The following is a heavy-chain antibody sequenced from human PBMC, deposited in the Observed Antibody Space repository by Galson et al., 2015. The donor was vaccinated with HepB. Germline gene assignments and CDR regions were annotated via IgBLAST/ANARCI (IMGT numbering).Heavy chain of an antibody. CDR2: IYPGDSDT. CDR3: ARHGTAVAGTGFSDYYGMDV. D-gene: IGHD6-19*01. Sequence: QSGAEVKKPGESLKISCKGSGYSFTSYWIGWVRQMPGKGLEWMGIIYPGDSDTRYSPSFQGQVTISADKSISTAYLQWSSLKASDTAMYYCARHGTAVAGTGFSDYYGMDVWGQGTTVTVSS. J-gene: IGHJ6*02. CDR1: GYSFTSYW. V-gene: IGHV5-51*01.